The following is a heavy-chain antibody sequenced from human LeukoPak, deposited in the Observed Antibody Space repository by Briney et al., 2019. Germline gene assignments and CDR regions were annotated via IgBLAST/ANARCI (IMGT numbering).Heavy chain of an antibody. Sequence: PGGSLRLSCVASKIIFSGYGIHWVRQAPGKGLEWVAFIRYDGTNKYYTDSVKGRFTISRDNSKNTLYLQMNSLRVDDTAVYFCARRTDTGSINFNSWGQGTLVTVSS. CDR2: IRYDGTNK. V-gene: IGHV3-30*02. CDR1: KIIFSGYG. J-gene: IGHJ4*02. CDR3: ARRTDTGSINFNS. D-gene: IGHD1-26*01.